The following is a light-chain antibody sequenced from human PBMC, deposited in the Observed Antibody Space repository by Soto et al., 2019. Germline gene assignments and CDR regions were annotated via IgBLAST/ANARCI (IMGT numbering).Light chain of an antibody. CDR3: QQYNSYSLT. V-gene: IGKV1-5*01. Sequence: DIQMTQSPSTLSASVGDRVTITCRACQSISTWLAWYQQKPGKAPKLLIYDASSLQSGVPSRFSGSGSGTEFTLTISSLQPDDFATYYCQQYNSYSLTFGQGTKVEIK. CDR1: QSISTW. J-gene: IGKJ1*01. CDR2: DAS.